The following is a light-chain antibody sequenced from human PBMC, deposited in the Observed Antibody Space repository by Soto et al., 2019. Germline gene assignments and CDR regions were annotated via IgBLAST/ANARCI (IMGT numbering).Light chain of an antibody. Sequence: QSALTQPASVSGSPGQSITISCTGTSSDVGGYNYVSWYQQHPGKAPKLMIYDVSNRPSGVSNRFSGSKSGNTASLTISGLQDEDEAEYYCSSYTSSSTLDVVFGGGTKLTVL. J-gene: IGLJ2*01. V-gene: IGLV2-14*01. CDR1: SSDVGGYNY. CDR2: DVS. CDR3: SSYTSSSTLDVV.